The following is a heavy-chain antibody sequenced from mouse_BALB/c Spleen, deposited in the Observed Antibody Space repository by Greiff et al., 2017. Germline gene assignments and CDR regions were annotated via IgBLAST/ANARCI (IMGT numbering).Heavy chain of an antibody. CDR2: ISDGGSYT. D-gene: IGHD2-10*02. Sequence: EVQLVESGGGLVKPGGSLKLSCAASGFTFSDYYMYWVRQTPEKRLEWVATISDGGSYTYYPDSVKGRFTISRDNAKNNLYQQMSSLKSEDTAMYYCAREKYGNVDYWGQGTTLTVSS. CDR3: AREKYGNVDY. J-gene: IGHJ2*01. CDR1: GFTFSDYY. V-gene: IGHV5-4*02.